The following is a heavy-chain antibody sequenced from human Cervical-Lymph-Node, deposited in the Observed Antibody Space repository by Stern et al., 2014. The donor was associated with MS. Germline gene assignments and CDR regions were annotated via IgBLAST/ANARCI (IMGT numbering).Heavy chain of an antibody. CDR3: ARRMRTVSTRGWFDP. CDR2: IYPGDSDT. CDR1: GYSFTSYR. D-gene: IGHD4-17*01. Sequence: MQLVQSGAEVKKPGESLKISCKGSGYSFTSYRIGWVRQMPGKGLEWMGSIYPGDSDTRYSPSFQGQVTISADKSISTAYLQWSSLKASDTAMYYCARRMRTVSTRGWFDPWGQGTLVTVSS. V-gene: IGHV5-51*01. J-gene: IGHJ5*02.